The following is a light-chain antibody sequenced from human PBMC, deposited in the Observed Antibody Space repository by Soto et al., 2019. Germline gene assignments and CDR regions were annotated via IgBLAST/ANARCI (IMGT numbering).Light chain of an antibody. CDR2: GAS. CDR1: QSIKNNF. V-gene: IGKV3-20*01. Sequence: ENVLSLSPGTLSLSKGERATLSCRASQSIKNNFLAWYQQKPGQAPRLLIFGASSRATGIPDRFSGSGSGTDFTLTISRLEPEDFAVYYCQQYGSMGITFGQGTRLEI. CDR3: QQYGSMGIT. J-gene: IGKJ5*01.